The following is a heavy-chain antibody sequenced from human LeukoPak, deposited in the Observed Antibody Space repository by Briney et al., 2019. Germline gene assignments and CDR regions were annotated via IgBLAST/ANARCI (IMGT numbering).Heavy chain of an antibody. CDR1: RFTFSRYS. Sequence: GGSLRLSCAASRFTFSRYSMNWVRQAPGKGLEWVGRIKSKTDGGTTDYAAPVKGRFTISRDDSKTTLYLQMKSRKTANTAVYYCTTRYCSGGRCDYWGQGTLVTVSS. V-gene: IGHV3-15*01. CDR2: IKSKTDGGTT. CDR3: TTRYCSGGRCDY. J-gene: IGHJ4*02. D-gene: IGHD2-15*01.